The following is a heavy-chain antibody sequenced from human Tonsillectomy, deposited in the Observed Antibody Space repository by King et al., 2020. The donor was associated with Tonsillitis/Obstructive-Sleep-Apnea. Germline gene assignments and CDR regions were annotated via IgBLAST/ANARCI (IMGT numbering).Heavy chain of an antibody. CDR1: GFSFGDYA. Sequence: VQLVESGGGLVQPGRSLRLSCTASGFSFGDYAMTWVRQAPGKVLEWVGVIRKKAYGETTEYAASVKGRFTISRDDSKGIAYLQMDSLKSEDTAVYYCTGYDGNFDGFDYWGQGTLVTVSS. CDR3: TGYDGNFDGFDY. D-gene: IGHD4-23*01. J-gene: IGHJ4*02. CDR2: IRKKAYGETT. V-gene: IGHV3-49*04.